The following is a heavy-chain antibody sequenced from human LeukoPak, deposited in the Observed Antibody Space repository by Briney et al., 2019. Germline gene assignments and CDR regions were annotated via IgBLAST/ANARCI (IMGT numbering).Heavy chain of an antibody. CDR3: AGRSARYFDS. D-gene: IGHD1-26*01. J-gene: IGHJ4*02. Sequence: SETLSLTCTVSGDSIDSYYWSWIRQPPGEGLQWIGYVFYSGPTNYDASLKSRVAISVDRSKNQFSLKLTSVSAADAAVYYCAGRSARYFDSWGQGTPVTVSS. CDR1: GDSIDSYY. V-gene: IGHV4-59*01. CDR2: VFYSGPT.